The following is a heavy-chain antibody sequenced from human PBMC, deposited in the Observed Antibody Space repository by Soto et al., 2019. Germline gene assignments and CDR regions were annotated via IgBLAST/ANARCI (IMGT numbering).Heavy chain of an antibody. CDR2: LSWDRSTV. CDR3: AVSSPDIVVLPSSIYFTS. D-gene: IGHD2-15*01. CDR1: GSSSDPCT. V-gene: IGHV3-9*02. J-gene: IGHJ4*02. Sequence: GGSLRLSCVASGSSSDPCTMHWVRELPGKGLEWVAGLSWDRSTVAYADSVQGRFTISRDHAKNSVDLLMDSLRPDDTALYFCAVSSPDIVVLPSSIYFTSWGPGTQVTVSS.